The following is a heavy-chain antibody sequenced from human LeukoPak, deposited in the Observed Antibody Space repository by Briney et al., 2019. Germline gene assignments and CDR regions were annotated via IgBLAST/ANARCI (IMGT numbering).Heavy chain of an antibody. CDR3: AREGGSSSLYYYYYYYMDV. J-gene: IGHJ6*03. CDR1: GGSLSSSSYY. Sequence: SETLSLTCTVSGGSLSSSSYYWGWIRQPPGKGLEWIGSIYYSGSTYYNPSLKSRVTISADTSKNQFSLKLSSVTAADTAVYYCAREGGSSSLYYYYYYYMDVWGKGTTVTVSS. CDR2: IYYSGST. D-gene: IGHD6-6*01. V-gene: IGHV4-39*07.